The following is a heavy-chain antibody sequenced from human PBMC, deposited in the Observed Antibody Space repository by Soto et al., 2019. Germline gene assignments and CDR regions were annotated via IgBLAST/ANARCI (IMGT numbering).Heavy chain of an antibody. J-gene: IGHJ6*02. Sequence: QVQLQESGPGLVKPSQTLSLTCTVSGGSISSGGYYWTWIRQHPGKGLEWIGYNYYSGITYYNPSLKCRVTISLDTSKNQFSLKLSSVTAADTAVYYCARGSSIAGLYYGMDVWDQGTTVTVSS. D-gene: IGHD6-6*01. CDR3: ARGSSIAGLYYGMDV. CDR1: GGSISSGGYY. CDR2: NYYSGIT. V-gene: IGHV4-31*03.